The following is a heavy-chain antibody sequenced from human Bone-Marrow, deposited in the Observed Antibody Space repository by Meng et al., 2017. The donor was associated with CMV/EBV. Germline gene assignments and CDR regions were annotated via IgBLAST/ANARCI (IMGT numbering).Heavy chain of an antibody. D-gene: IGHD3-10*01. V-gene: IGHV3-15*01. CDR2: IKSKTDGGTT. CDR1: GFTFSSYA. Sequence: GESLKISCAASGFTFSSYAMSWVRQAPGKGLEWVGRIKSKTDGGTTDYAAPVKGRFTISRDDSKNTLYLQMNSLKTEDTAVYYCTTLDYYGSGSYFPADYWGQGTLVTVSS. J-gene: IGHJ4*02. CDR3: TTLDYYGSGSYFPADY.